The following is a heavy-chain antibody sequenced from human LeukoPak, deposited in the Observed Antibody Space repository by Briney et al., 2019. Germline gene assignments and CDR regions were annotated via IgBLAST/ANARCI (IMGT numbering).Heavy chain of an antibody. V-gene: IGHV3-21*01. D-gene: IGHD3-3*01. CDR1: GFTFSSYS. CDR3: ARDRGSVLRFLEWLLGPDY. J-gene: IGHJ4*02. CDR2: ISSSSYI. Sequence: GGSLRLSCAASGFTFSSYSMNWVRQALGKGLEWVSSISSSSYIYYADSVKGRFTISRDNAKNSLYLQMNSLRAEDTAVYYCARDRGSVLRFLEWLLGPDYWGQGTLVTVSS.